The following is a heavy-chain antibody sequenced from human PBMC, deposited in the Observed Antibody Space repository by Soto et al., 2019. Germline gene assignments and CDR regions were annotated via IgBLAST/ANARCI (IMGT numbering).Heavy chain of an antibody. CDR3: ARIWVWYQLISNYYYMDV. J-gene: IGHJ6*03. CDR2: IRQDESEI. CDR1: GFTFSSYW. V-gene: IGHV3-7*01. D-gene: IGHD2-2*01. Sequence: EVQLVESGGGLVQPGGSLRLSCAASGFTFSSYWMSWVRQAPGKGLEWVANIRQDESEIYYLDSVKGRFTISRDNAKNSLYLQLNSLRVEDTAVYYCARIWVWYQLISNYYYMDVWGKGTTVTVSS.